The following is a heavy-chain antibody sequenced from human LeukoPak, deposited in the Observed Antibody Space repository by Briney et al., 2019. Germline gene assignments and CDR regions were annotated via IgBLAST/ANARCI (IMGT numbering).Heavy chain of an antibody. CDR2: ISCSGGST. Sequence: GSLRLSFTASRFTFNKHWMSWVRQAAGKGLEWVSAISCSGGSTYYADSVKGRFTISRDNSKKTLYLHMNRLRDEDTAVYYCANRYYDFCNWGQGTLVTVSS. CDR3: ANRYYDFCN. D-gene: IGHD3-3*01. V-gene: IGHV3-23*01. J-gene: IGHJ4*02. CDR1: RFTFNKHW.